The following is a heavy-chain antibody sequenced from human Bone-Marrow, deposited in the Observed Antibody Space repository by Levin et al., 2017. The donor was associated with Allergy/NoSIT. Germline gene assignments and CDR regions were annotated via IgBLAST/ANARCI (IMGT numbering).Heavy chain of an antibody. V-gene: IGHV3-23*01. Sequence: PGGSLRLSCAVSGFTVNSYAMTWVRQAPGKGLDWVSAISGSDERTFYADSAKARFTISRDSSQNTMYLQMNSVRAEDTAVYFCARGIRPHDIDMVFDIWGQGTMVTVSS. D-gene: IGHD5-12*01. CDR3: ARGIRPHDIDMVFDI. CDR2: ISGSDERT. CDR1: GFTVNSYA. J-gene: IGHJ3*02.